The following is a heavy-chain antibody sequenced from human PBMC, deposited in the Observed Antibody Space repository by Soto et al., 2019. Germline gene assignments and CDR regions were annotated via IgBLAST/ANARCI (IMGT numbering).Heavy chain of an antibody. CDR1: GGTFSSYA. V-gene: IGHV1-69*12. CDR2: LIPILGTA. J-gene: IGHJ2*01. D-gene: IGHD3-9*01. CDR3: ARASYDILTGYNYWYFDI. Sequence: QVQLVQSGAEVKKPGSSVKVSCKASGGTFSSYAISWLPQARGQGLEWMGGLIPILGTANYAQKFQGRVTCTADEATSTAYMEPRSLRSEVTAVYDCARASYDILTGYNYWYFDIWGRGTLVTVSS.